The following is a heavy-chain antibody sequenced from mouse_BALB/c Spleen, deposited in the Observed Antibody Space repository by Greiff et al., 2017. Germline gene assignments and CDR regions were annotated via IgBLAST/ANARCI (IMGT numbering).Heavy chain of an antibody. D-gene: IGHD2-2*01. CDR2: INPSSGYT. J-gene: IGHJ3*01. V-gene: IGHV1-4*01. CDR3: ARDYGYDRCAY. Sequence: VQLQESGAELARPGASVKMSCKASGYTFTSYTMHWVKQRPGQGLEWIGYINPSSGYTNYNQKFKDKATLTADKSSSTAYMQLSSLTSEDSAVYYCARDYGYDRCAYWGQGTLVTVSA. CDR1: GYTFTSYT.